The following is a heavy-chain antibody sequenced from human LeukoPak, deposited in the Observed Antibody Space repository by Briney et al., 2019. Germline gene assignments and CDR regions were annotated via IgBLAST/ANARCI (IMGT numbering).Heavy chain of an antibody. Sequence: SETLSLTCTVSGGSINSFYWTWIRQPAGKGLEWVGRIYSSGSTNFNPSLKSRVTMSVDTSKNQFSLRLSSVTAADTAVYYCASPRTDGDYLDYWGQGTLVTVSS. J-gene: IGHJ4*02. CDR1: GGSINSFY. CDR3: ASPRTDGDYLDY. V-gene: IGHV4-4*07. D-gene: IGHD4-17*01. CDR2: IYSSGST.